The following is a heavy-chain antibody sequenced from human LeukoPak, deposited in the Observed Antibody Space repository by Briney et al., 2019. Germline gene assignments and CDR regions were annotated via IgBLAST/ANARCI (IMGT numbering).Heavy chain of an antibody. Sequence: ASVKVSCKASGYTFTSYDINWVRQATGQGLEWMGWMNPNSGNTGYAQKFQGRVTMTRNTSISTAYMELSSLRSEDTAVYYCARAGESLTMVRGVPLLNWFDPWGQGTLVTVSS. CDR1: GYTFTSYD. CDR3: ARAGESLTMVRGVPLLNWFDP. J-gene: IGHJ5*02. V-gene: IGHV1-8*01. D-gene: IGHD3-10*01. CDR2: MNPNSGNT.